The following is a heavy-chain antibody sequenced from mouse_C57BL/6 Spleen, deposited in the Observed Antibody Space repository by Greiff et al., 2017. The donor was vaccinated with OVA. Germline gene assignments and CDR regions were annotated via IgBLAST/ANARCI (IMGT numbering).Heavy chain of an antibody. D-gene: IGHD2-3*01. CDR1: GYSITSGYY. CDR3: ARDHDGYYAWFAY. Sequence: ESGPGLVKPSQSLSLTCSVTGYSITSGYYWHWIRQFPGNKLEWMGYISYDGSNNYNPSLKNRISITRDTSKNQFFLKLNSVTTEDTATYYCARDHDGYYAWFAYWGQGTLVTVSA. V-gene: IGHV3-6*01. CDR2: ISYDGSN. J-gene: IGHJ3*01.